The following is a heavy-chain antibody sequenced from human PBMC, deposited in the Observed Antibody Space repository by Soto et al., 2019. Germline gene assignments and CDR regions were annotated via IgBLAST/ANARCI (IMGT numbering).Heavy chain of an antibody. J-gene: IGHJ4*02. D-gene: IGHD6-13*01. CDR3: TKDKGYCGSGFKFDD. CDR1: GFTFSSYA. CDR2: ISGSGGRT. Sequence: EVQLLESGGGLVQPGGTLRLSCAASGFTFSSYAMSWVRQAPGKGLEWVSAISGSGGRTYYADSVKGRFTISRDNSTNPLYLKRNRLRAEYTAGYYSTKDKGYCGSGFKFDDWGQGTLVAVSS. V-gene: IGHV3-23*01.